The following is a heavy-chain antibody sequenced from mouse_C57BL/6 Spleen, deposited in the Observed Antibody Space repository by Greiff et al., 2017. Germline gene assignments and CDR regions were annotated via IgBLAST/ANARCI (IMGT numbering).Heavy chain of an antibody. V-gene: IGHV1-50*01. J-gene: IGHJ4*01. CDR2: IDPSDSYT. CDR1: GYTFTSYW. CDR3: ARRGCITTVENDAMDY. D-gene: IGHD1-1*01. Sequence: QVQLQQPGAELVKPGASVKLSCKASGYTFTSYWMQWVKQRPGQGLEWIGEIDPSDSYTNYNQKFKGKATLTVDTSASTAYMQLSSLTSEDSAVDYSARRGCITTVENDAMDYWGQGTSVTVSS.